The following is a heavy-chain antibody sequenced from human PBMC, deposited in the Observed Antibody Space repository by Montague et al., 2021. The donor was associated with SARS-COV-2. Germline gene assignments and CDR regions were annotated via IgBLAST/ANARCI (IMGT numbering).Heavy chain of an antibody. J-gene: IGHJ5*02. CDR3: ARDGGIAAAGIFDP. D-gene: IGHD6-13*01. CDR2: ISDTGTPI. CDR1: GFTFSDYY. V-gene: IGHV3-11*01. Sequence: SLRLSCAASGFTFSDYYMAWTRQAPGKGLEWVSYISDTGTPISYADSVKGRFTISRDKGNNSLYLQSNSLRAEDTAVYYCARDGGIAAAGIFDPWGQGTLVTVSS.